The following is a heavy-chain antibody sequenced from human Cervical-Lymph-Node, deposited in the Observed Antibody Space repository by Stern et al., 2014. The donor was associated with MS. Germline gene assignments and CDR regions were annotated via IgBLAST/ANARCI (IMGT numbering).Heavy chain of an antibody. V-gene: IGHV4-31*01. Sequence: QVQLQESGPGLVKPSQTLSLTCTVSGGSISSGGYYWSWIRQHPGKGLEWIGYINFRGSTYYNPSLKSPTTISVDTSKNQFSLRLSSVTAADTAVYYCARVRWSGTDRGWFGPWGQGTLVTVSS. J-gene: IGHJ5*02. CDR3: ARVRWSGTDRGWFGP. CDR2: INFRGST. D-gene: IGHD3-3*01. CDR1: GGSISSGGYY.